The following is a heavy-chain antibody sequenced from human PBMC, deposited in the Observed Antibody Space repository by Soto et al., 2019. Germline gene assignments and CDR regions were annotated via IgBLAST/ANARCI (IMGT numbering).Heavy chain of an antibody. V-gene: IGHV4-4*07. D-gene: IGHD2-21*02. CDR3: AREEVVTPEVDAFDI. J-gene: IGHJ3*02. CDR1: GASIRPYY. Sequence: QVQLQESGPGLVKPSETLSLTCTVSGASIRPYYWSWIRQPAGKGLEWIGRIYATGSTDYNPSLTDYNPSLKSRVTISVDTSKNQFSLKLSSVTAADTAVYYCAREEVVTPEVDAFDIWGQGTMVTVSS. CDR2: IYATGSTDYNPSLT.